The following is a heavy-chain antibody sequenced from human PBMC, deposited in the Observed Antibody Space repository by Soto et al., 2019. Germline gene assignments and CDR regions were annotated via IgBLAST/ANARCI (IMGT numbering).Heavy chain of an antibody. V-gene: IGHV4-34*01. Sequence: SETLSLTCAVYGGSFSGYYWSWIRQPPGKGLEWIGEINHSGSTNYNPSLKSRVTISVDTSKNQFSLKLSSVTAADTAVYYCARGRPFGVVTKGYAFDIWGQGTMVTVSS. D-gene: IGHD3-3*01. CDR3: ARGRPFGVVTKGYAFDI. J-gene: IGHJ3*02. CDR2: INHSGST. CDR1: GGSFSGYY.